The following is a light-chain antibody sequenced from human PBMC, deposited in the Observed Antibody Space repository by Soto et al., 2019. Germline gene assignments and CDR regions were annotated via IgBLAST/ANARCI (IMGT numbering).Light chain of an antibody. Sequence: DIQMTQSPSTLPASVGARVTITGRASQSISNWLAWYQQKPGTAPMLLIYHASTLESGVPSRFSGSGSGIAFTLTISTLQPDDFSSYYCHQYMRYSFGQGTKVDIK. J-gene: IGKJ1*01. CDR2: HAS. CDR1: QSISNW. V-gene: IGKV1-5*01. CDR3: HQYMRYS.